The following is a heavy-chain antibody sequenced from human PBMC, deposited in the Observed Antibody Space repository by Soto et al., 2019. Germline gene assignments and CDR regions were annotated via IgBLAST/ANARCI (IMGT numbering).Heavy chain of an antibody. CDR1: GYTFTSYY. V-gene: IGHV1-46*01. D-gene: IGHD2-2*01. CDR2: INPSGGST. CDR3: AWWGLVPAAKVAFDI. J-gene: IGHJ3*02. Sequence: ASVKVSCKASGYTFTSYYMHWVRQAPGQGLEWMGIINPSGGSTSYAQKFQGRVTMTRDTSTSTVYMELSSLRSEDTAVYYCAWWGLVPAAKVAFDIWGQGTMVTVSS.